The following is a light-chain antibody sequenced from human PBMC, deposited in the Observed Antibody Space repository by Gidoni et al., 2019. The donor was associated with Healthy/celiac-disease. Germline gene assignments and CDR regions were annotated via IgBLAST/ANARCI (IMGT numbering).Light chain of an antibody. J-gene: IGKJ3*01. CDR3: QQYGSSPFT. Sequence: EIVLTQSPGTLSLSPGERATLSCRDSQSVSSSYLSWYQQKPGQAPRLLIYGASSRATGIPDRFSGSGSGTDFNLTISRLEPEDFAVYYCQQYGSSPFTFGPGTKVDIK. V-gene: IGKV3-20*01. CDR1: QSVSSSY. CDR2: GAS.